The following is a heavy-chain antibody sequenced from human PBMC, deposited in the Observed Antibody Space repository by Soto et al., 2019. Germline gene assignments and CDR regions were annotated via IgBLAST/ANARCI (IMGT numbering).Heavy chain of an antibody. D-gene: IGHD3-3*01. Sequence: EVQLLESGGGLVQSGGSLRLSCVASGFNFSDYAMSWVRQAPGEGLDWVTSISTGGGTTYYADSVKGRFTVSRDNSKNALYLQTNSLRAEDTAVYYCVRGWRDVDYWGQGTLVTVSS. V-gene: IGHV3-23*01. CDR2: ISTGGGTT. CDR1: GFNFSDYA. CDR3: VRGWRDVDY. J-gene: IGHJ4*02.